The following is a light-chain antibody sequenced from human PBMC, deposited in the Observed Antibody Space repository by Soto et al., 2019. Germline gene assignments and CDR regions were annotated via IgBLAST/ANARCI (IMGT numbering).Light chain of an antibody. CDR1: QSISSW. V-gene: IGKV1-5*03. CDR2: KAS. CDR3: QQYNSYPYT. J-gene: IGKJ2*01. Sequence: DIQMTQSPSTLSASVGDRVTITCRASQSISSWLAWYQQKPGKAHKLLIYKASSLESGVPSRFSGSGSGTEFTLTISSLQPDDFATYYCQQYNSYPYTFGHGTKLEIK.